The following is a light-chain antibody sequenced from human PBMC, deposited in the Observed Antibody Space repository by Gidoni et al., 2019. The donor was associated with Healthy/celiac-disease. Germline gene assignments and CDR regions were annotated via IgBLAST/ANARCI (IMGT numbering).Light chain of an antibody. CDR2: AAS. J-gene: IGKJ1*01. V-gene: IGKV1-39*01. CDR1: QSISSY. Sequence: DIQMTQSPSSLSASVGDRVTITCRASQSISSYLNWYQQIPGKAPKLLIYAASSLQSGVPSRFSGSGSGTDFTLTISSLKPEDFATYDCQQSYSTPPWTFGQGTKVEIK. CDR3: QQSYSTPPWT.